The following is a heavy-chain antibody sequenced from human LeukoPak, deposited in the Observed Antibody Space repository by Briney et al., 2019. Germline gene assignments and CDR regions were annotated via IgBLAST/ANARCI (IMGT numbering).Heavy chain of an antibody. CDR2: INHSGST. CDR3: ARKVLYYDFWSGYRGNNWFDP. J-gene: IGHJ5*02. CDR1: GGPFSGYY. Sequence: SETLSLTCAVYGGPFSGYYWSWIRQPPGKGLEWIGEINHSGSTNYNPSLKNRVTISVDTSKTPFSLKLSSVTAADTAVYYCARKVLYYDFWSGYRGNNWFDPWGQGTLVTVSS. D-gene: IGHD3-3*01. V-gene: IGHV4-34*01.